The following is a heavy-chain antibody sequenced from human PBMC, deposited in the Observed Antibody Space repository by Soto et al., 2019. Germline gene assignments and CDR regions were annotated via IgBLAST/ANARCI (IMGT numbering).Heavy chain of an antibody. CDR3: AKDNWNHDWFFDL. CDR1: GFTFSSYG. Sequence: QVQLVESGGGVVQPGRSLRLSCAASGFTFSSYGMHWVRQAPGKGLEWVAVISYDGSNKYYADSVKGRFTIYRDNSKNTLYLQMDSLRAEDTAVYYCAKDNWNHDWFFDLWGRGNLVTVSS. D-gene: IGHD1-20*01. CDR2: ISYDGSNK. V-gene: IGHV3-30*18. J-gene: IGHJ2*01.